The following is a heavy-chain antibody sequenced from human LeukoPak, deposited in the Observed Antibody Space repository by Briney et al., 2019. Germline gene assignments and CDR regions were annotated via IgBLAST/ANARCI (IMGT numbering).Heavy chain of an antibody. CDR3: ARDRTHYYESSGYYSRWEY. J-gene: IGHJ4*02. CDR1: GYTFTSYF. D-gene: IGHD3-22*01. V-gene: IGHV1-46*01. CDR2: INPRGGNT. Sequence: RRASVKVSCKASGYTFTSYFMYWVRQAPGQGPEWMGLINPRGGNTRYAQKFQGRVTMTRDTSTSTVYMELSSLRSEDTAMYYCARDRTHYYESSGYYSRWEYWGQGTLVTVSS.